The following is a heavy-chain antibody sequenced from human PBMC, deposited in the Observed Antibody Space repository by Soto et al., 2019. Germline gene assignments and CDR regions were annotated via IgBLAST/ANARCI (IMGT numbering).Heavy chain of an antibody. CDR1: GYTFTGYY. V-gene: IGHV1-2*04. CDR2: INPNSGGT. CDR3: ALLGGASPGAFDF. Sequence: QVQLVQSGAEVKKPGASVKVSCKASGYTFTGYYMPWVRQAPGQGLEWMGWINPNSGGTNYAQKFQGWVTMTRDTSISTAYMELSRLRSDDTAVYYFALLGGASPGAFDFWGQGTMVTVSS. D-gene: IGHD3-16*01. J-gene: IGHJ3*01.